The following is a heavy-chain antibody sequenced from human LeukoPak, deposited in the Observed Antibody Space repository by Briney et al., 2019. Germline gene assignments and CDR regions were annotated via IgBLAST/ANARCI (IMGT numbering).Heavy chain of an antibody. CDR3: AQSREYYYYGMDV. CDR1: GFTVSSNY. D-gene: IGHD5-24*01. V-gene: IGHV3-66*01. CDR2: IYSGGST. Sequence: GGSLRLSCAASGFTVSSNYMSWVRQAPGKGLEWVSVIYSGGSTYYADSVKGRFTISRDNSKDTLYLQMNSLRAEDTAVYYCAQSREYYYYGMDVWGQGTTVTVSS. J-gene: IGHJ6*02.